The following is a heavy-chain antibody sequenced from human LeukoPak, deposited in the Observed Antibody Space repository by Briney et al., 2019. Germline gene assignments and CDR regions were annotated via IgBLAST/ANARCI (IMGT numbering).Heavy chain of an antibody. Sequence: PGGSLRLSCAASGFTFSSYAMSWVRQAPGKGLEWVSAISGSGGSTYYADSVKGRFTISRDNSKNTLYLRMNSLRAEDTAVYYCAKKGYYDGSGYYMYYFDHWGQGTLVTVSS. J-gene: IGHJ4*02. D-gene: IGHD3-22*01. CDR2: ISGSGGST. CDR3: AKKGYYDGSGYYMYYFDH. V-gene: IGHV3-23*01. CDR1: GFTFSSYA.